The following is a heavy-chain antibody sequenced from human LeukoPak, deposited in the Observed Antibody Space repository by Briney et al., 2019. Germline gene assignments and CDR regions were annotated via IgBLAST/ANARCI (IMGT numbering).Heavy chain of an antibody. CDR1: GGSISSYY. CDR3: ARDSPHLAPYFDS. V-gene: IGHV4-59*01. J-gene: IGHJ4*02. CDR2: IYYSGST. Sequence: SETLSLTYTVSGGSISSYYWSWIRQPPGKGLEWIGYIYYSGSTNYNPPLKSRVTITVDTSKNQFSLKVSSVTAADTAVYYCARDSPHLAPYFDSWGQGTLVTVSS.